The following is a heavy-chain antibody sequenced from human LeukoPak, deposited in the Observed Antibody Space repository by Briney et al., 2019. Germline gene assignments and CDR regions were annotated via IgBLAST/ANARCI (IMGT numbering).Heavy chain of an antibody. CDR1: GDSISRGNYF. D-gene: IGHD3-16*01. V-gene: IGHV4-61*02. J-gene: IGHJ5*02. Sequence: SQTLSLTCTVSGDSISRGNYFWAGIRQPAGKAREGIGRIHSDGLANYNPSLRSRVTISVDTSNNQFSLKVKSVTAADTAPYYCARDRQLGWFGPWGQGILVTVSS. CDR3: ARDRQLGWFGP. CDR2: IHSDGLA.